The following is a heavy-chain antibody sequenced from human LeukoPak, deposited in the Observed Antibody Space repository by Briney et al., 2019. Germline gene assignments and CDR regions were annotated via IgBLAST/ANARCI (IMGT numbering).Heavy chain of an antibody. CDR1: SGSISSGSYY. CDR2: MYSSGST. CDR3: ARGIALTGSTKGDWFDP. Sequence: PSETLSLTCTVSSGSISSGSYYWSWLRPPAGKGLEWIGRMYSSGSTNYNPSLQSRVTISRDTSKNQFSLNLSSVTAADTAIYYCARGIALTGSTKGDWFDPWGQGTLVTVSS. D-gene: IGHD1-20*01. J-gene: IGHJ5*02. V-gene: IGHV4-61*02.